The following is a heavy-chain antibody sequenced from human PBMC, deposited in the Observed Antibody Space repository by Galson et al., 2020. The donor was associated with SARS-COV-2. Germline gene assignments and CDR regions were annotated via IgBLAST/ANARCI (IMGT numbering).Heavy chain of an antibody. V-gene: IGHV3-66*02. CDR1: GFTVSKSD. D-gene: IGHD2-21*01. CDR2: IGSGDRT. J-gene: IGHJ4*02. Sequence: GGSLRLSCAASGFTVSKSDMSWVRQAPGKGLEWVSVIGSGDRTYYSDFVKGRFTISRDNSKNTLYLQMNSLRPEDTAVYFCARGWGGNFDYWGQGTMVTVSS. CDR3: ARGWGGNFDY.